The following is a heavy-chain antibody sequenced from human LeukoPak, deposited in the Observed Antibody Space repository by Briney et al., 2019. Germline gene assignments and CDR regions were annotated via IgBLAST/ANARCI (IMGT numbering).Heavy chain of an antibody. CDR2: IYSGGST. V-gene: IGHV3-66*01. CDR3: AREGYCSSTSCSMNYGMDV. D-gene: IGHD2-2*01. CDR1: GFTVSSNY. J-gene: IGHJ6*02. Sequence: GGSLRLSCAASGFTVSSNYMSWVRQAPGKGLEWVSVIYSGGSTYYADSVKGRFTISRDNSKNTLYLQMNSLRAEDTAVYYCAREGYCSSTSCSMNYGMDVWGQGTMVTVSS.